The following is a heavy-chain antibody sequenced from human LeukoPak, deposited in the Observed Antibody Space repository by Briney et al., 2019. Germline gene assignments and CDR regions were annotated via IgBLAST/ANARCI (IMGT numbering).Heavy chain of an antibody. CDR1: GGSISSSSYY. Sequence: SETLSLTCTVSGGSISSSSYYWGWIRQPPGKGLEWIGSIYYSGSTYYNPSLKSRVTISVDTSKNQFSLKLSSVTAADTAVYYCARGGPRYCSGGSCYFGYWGQGTLVTVSS. V-gene: IGHV4-39*01. D-gene: IGHD2-15*01. CDR2: IYYSGST. J-gene: IGHJ4*02. CDR3: ARGGPRYCSGGSCYFGY.